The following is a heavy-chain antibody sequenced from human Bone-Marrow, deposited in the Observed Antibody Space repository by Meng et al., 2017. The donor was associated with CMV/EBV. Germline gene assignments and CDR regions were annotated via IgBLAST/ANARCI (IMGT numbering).Heavy chain of an antibody. J-gene: IGHJ4*02. Sequence: GFTFSSYGMHWVRQAPGKGLEWVAVISYDGSNKYYADSVKGRFTISRDNSKNTLYLQMNSLRAEDTAVYYCANAGHKEVDTATMDYWGQGTLVTVSS. V-gene: IGHV3-30*18. D-gene: IGHD5-18*01. CDR3: ANAGHKEVDTATMDY. CDR1: GFTFSSYG. CDR2: ISYDGSNK.